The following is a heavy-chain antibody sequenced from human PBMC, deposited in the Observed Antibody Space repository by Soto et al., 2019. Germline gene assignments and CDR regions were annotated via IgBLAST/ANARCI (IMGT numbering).Heavy chain of an antibody. CDR3: AKGNLYDPLKYGMDV. CDR1: GFTFSSYD. J-gene: IGHJ6*02. V-gene: IGHV3-23*01. Sequence: EVHLLESGGGLVQPGGSLRLSCAASGFTFSSYDMSWVRQAPGKGLEWVSVISDSGDTTHYVDSVKGRFTTSRDNSKNTLFLQMNTLRADDTDVYFCAKGNLYDPLKYGMDVWGQGTTVTVSS. CDR2: ISDSGDTT. D-gene: IGHD2-8*01.